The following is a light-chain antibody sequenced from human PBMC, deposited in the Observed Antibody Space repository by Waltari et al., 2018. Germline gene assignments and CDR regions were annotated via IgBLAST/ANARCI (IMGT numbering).Light chain of an antibody. CDR3: QKYGTRPAT. CDR2: EAS. J-gene: IGKJ1*01. CDR1: QSVGRT. Sequence: EIVLTQSPASLSLSPGDRATLSCRASQSVGRTLAWYQQRPGQAPRLLIYEASSRATGIPDRCSGSGSGTDFSLTISRLEPEDFAVYYCQKYGTRPATFGQGTKVEVK. V-gene: IGKV3-20*01.